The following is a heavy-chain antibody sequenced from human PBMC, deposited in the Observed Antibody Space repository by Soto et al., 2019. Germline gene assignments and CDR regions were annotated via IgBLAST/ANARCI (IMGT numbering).Heavy chain of an antibody. CDR3: ARVRRAVVVVAAISKYYCYMDV. V-gene: IGHV3-53*04. D-gene: IGHD2-15*01. Sequence: EVQLVESGGGLVQPGGSLRLSCAASGFTVSSNYMSWVRQAPGKGLEWVSVIYSGGSTYYADSVKGRFTISRHNSKNTLYLQMNSLRAEDTAVYYCARVRRAVVVVAAISKYYCYMDVWGKGTTVTVSS. CDR2: IYSGGST. J-gene: IGHJ6*03. CDR1: GFTVSSNY.